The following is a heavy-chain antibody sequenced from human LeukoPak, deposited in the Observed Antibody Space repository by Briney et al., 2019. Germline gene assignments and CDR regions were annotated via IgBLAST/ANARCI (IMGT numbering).Heavy chain of an antibody. J-gene: IGHJ4*02. CDR2: ISSSGSTI. D-gene: IGHD2-2*01. CDR1: GFTFSSYE. Sequence: PGGSLILSCAASGFTFSSYEMNWVRQAPGKGLEWVSYISSSGSTIYYADSVKGRFTMSRDNAKNSLYLQMNSLRDEDTAVYYCARGGVCSSTSCYRRHFDYWGQGALVTVSS. CDR3: ARGGVCSSTSCYRRHFDY. V-gene: IGHV3-48*03.